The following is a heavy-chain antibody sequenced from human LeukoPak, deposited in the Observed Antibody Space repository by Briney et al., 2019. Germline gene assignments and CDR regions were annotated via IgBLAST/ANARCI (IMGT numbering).Heavy chain of an antibody. CDR3: ATRAATGYFDY. V-gene: IGHV1-24*01. CDR1: GYTLTELT. D-gene: IGHD6-25*01. J-gene: IGHJ4*02. Sequence: ASVKVSCKVSGYTLTELTMHWVRQTLDKRLEWMGAFDPQDGETISAQKFHGRVTMTEDPSTDTAYMELSNLRSEDTAVYYCATRAATGYFDYWGQGTLVTVSS. CDR2: FDPQDGET.